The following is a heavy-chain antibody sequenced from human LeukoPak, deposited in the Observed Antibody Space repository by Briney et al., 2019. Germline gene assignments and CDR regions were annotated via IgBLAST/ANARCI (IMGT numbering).Heavy chain of an antibody. Sequence: SETLSLTCTVSGGSISSGDYYWSWIRQPPGKGLEWIGYIYYSGSTYYNPSLKSRVTISVDTSKNQFSLKLSSVTAADTAVYYCARGGGRLLQLNWSDPWGQGTLVTVSS. V-gene: IGHV4-30-4*08. CDR1: GGSISSGDYY. CDR3: ARGGGRLLQLNWSDP. J-gene: IGHJ5*02. CDR2: IYYSGST. D-gene: IGHD2-15*01.